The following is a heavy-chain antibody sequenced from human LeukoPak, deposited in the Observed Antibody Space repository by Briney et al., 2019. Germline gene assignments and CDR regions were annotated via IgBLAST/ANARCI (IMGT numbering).Heavy chain of an antibody. V-gene: IGHV3-66*02. Sequence: TGGSLRLSCAASGFTFSNAWMSWVRQAPGKGLEWVSVIYSGGSTYYADSVKGRFTISRDNSKNTLYLQMNSLRGEDTAVYYCARDRKGGSGWTLFDYWGQGTLVTVSS. CDR3: ARDRKGGSGWTLFDY. CDR2: IYSGGST. J-gene: IGHJ4*02. CDR1: GFTFSNAW. D-gene: IGHD6-19*01.